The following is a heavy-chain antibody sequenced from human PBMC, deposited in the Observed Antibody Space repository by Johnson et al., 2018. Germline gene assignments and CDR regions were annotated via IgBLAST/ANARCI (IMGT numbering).Heavy chain of an antibody. CDR1: GFTFRTYG. CDR3: AKEKQQLPQRGLDALDI. CDR2: IWYDGSNK. Sequence: VQLVESGGGVVQPGTSLRLSCAASGFTFRTYGMDWVRQAPGKGLDWVAVIWYDGSNKYYADSVKGRFTISRDNSKNTLYLQMNSLRAEDTALYYGAKEKQQLPQRGLDALDIWGQGTMVTVSS. V-gene: IGHV3-30*18. J-gene: IGHJ3*02. D-gene: IGHD6-13*01.